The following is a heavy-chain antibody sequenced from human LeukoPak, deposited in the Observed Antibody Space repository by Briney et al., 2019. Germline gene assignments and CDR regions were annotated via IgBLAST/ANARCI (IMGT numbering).Heavy chain of an antibody. V-gene: IGHV3-48*03. J-gene: IGHJ4*02. Sequence: PGGSLRPSCAASGFTFSRYEMNWVRQAPGKGLEWVSYISSSGSTIYYADSVKGRFTISRDNAKNSLYLQMNSLRAEDTAVYYCARIGGDYVLGVFDYWGQGTLVTVSS. CDR3: ARIGGDYVLGVFDY. D-gene: IGHD3-16*01. CDR2: ISSSGSTI. CDR1: GFTFSRYE.